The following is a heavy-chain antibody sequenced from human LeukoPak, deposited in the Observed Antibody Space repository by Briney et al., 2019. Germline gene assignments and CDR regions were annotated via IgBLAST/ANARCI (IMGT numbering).Heavy chain of an antibody. CDR1: GVSISSYY. V-gene: IGHV4-59*08. D-gene: IGHD6-13*01. CDR3: ARHDGSSWYYAFDV. CDR2: IYYSGST. J-gene: IGHJ3*01. Sequence: PSEALSLTCTVSGVSISSYYWSWIRQPPGKGLEWIGYIYYSGSTNYNPSLKSRVTISLDTSKNQFSLKLSSMTAADTAVYYCARHDGSSWYYAFDVWGQGTMVTVSS.